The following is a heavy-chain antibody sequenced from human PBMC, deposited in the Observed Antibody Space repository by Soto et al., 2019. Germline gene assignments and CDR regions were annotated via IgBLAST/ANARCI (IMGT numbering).Heavy chain of an antibody. CDR2: INHSGST. CDR1: GGSFSGYY. Sequence: SETLSLTCAVYGGSFSGYYWSWIRQPPGKGLEWIGEINHSGSTNYNPSLKSRVTISVDTSKNQFSLKLSSVTAADTAVYYCARGGYYDFWSGYYPRPVDYWGQGTLVTVSS. CDR3: ARGGYYDFWSGYYPRPVDY. V-gene: IGHV4-34*01. J-gene: IGHJ4*02. D-gene: IGHD3-3*01.